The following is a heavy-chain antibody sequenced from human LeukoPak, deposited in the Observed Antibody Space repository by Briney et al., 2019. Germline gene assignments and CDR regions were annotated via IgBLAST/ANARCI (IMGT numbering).Heavy chain of an antibody. CDR3: ARDLSGVTGYTYGRGIDY. CDR1: GFTFSSYG. J-gene: IGHJ4*02. Sequence: PGGSLRLSCAASGFTFSSYGMHWVRQAPGKGLEWVTFIRYDGSHKYYADSVKGRVTISRDNSKNTLYLQMNSLRVEGTAVYYCARDLSGVTGYTYGRGIDYWGQGTLVTVSS. V-gene: IGHV3-30*02. D-gene: IGHD5-18*01. CDR2: IRYDGSHK.